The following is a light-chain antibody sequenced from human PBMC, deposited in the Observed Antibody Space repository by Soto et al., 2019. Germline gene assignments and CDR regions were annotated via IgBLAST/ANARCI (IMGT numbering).Light chain of an antibody. CDR1: QSVRSN. J-gene: IGKJ2*01. V-gene: IGKV3-15*01. Sequence: EIVMTQSPATLSVSPGERATLSCRASQSVRSNLAWYQQKPGQSPRLLIYGASTRATGIPARFSGSGSGTQFTLTISSLQSEDFAVYYCQQYGSSPQTFGQGTKLEIK. CDR2: GAS. CDR3: QQYGSSPQT.